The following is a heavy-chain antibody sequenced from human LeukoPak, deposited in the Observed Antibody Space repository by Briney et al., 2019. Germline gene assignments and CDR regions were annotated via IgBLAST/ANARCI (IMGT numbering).Heavy chain of an antibody. CDR2: IYYSGST. D-gene: IGHD6-19*01. CDR3: ARHLGYSSGWTFDN. V-gene: IGHV4-39*01. Sequence: SETLSLTCTVSGGSISSSSYYWGWIRQPPGKGLEWIGSIYYSGSTYYNPSLKSRVTISVDTSKNQFSLKLSSVTAADTAVYYCARHLGYSSGWTFDNWGQGTRVTVSS. CDR1: GGSISSSSYY. J-gene: IGHJ4*02.